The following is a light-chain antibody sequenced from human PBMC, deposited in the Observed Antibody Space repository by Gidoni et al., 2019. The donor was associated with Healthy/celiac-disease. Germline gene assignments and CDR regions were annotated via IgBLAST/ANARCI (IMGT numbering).Light chain of an antibody. J-gene: IGLJ2*01. CDR3: QSYDSSLSGSVV. Sequence: QYVLTQPPPVSGAPGQRVTISCTGSSSNIGAGYDVHWYQPLPGTAPKLLIYGTSNRPSGVPDRFSVSKSGTSASLAITGLQAEDEADYYCQSYDSSLSGSVVFGGGTKLTVL. V-gene: IGLV1-40*01. CDR1: SSNIGAGYD. CDR2: GTS.